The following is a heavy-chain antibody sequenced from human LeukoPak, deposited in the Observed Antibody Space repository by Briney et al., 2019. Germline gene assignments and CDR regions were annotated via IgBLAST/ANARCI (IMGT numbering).Heavy chain of an antibody. V-gene: IGHV3-23*01. CDR2: ISGSGSST. J-gene: IGHJ4*02. CDR1: GITLSNYG. CDR3: AKGVAVASPYYVDY. Sequence: GGSLRLSCAISGITLSNYGMSWVRQAPGKGLEWVSPISGSGSSTYYADSVKGRFTISRDNSKNTLYLQMNSLRAEDTDVYYCAKGVAVASPYYVDYWGQGTLVTVSS. D-gene: IGHD6-19*01.